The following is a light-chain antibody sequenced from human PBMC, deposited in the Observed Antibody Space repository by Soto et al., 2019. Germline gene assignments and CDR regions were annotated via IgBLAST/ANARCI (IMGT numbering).Light chain of an antibody. Sequence: QSVLTQPPSASVSPGQSVTISCTGTSSDVGGYNYVSWYQQHPGKAPKLMIYEVSKRPSGVPDRFSGSKSGNTASLTVSGLQAEDEADYYCSSYAGSNGGVFGTGTKVTVL. J-gene: IGLJ1*01. CDR2: EVS. CDR3: SSYAGSNGGV. V-gene: IGLV2-8*01. CDR1: SSDVGGYNY.